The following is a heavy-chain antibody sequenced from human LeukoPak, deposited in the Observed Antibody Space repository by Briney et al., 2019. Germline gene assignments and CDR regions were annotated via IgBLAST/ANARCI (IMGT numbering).Heavy chain of an antibody. Sequence: SETLSLTCTVSGYSISSGYYWGWIRQPPGKGLEWIGSIYHIGSTYYNPSLKSRVTISVDTSQNQFSLKLSSVTAADTAVYYCARVYGDFYFDYWGQGTLVTVSS. CDR3: ARVYGDFYFDY. D-gene: IGHD4-17*01. V-gene: IGHV4-38-2*02. J-gene: IGHJ4*02. CDR2: IYHIGST. CDR1: GYSISSGYY.